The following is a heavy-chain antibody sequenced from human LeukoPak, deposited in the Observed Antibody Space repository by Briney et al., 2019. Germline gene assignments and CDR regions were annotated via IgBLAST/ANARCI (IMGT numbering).Heavy chain of an antibody. CDR2: INPNSGGT. J-gene: IGHJ4*02. Sequence: GASVKVSCKASGYTFTGYYMHWVRQAPGQGLEWMGWINPNSGGTNYAQKFQGRVTMTRDTSISTAYMQLSRLRSDDTALSYCPRDPASSFDYWGQGTLVTVSS. CDR3: PRDPASSFDY. D-gene: IGHD6-6*01. CDR1: GYTFTGYY. V-gene: IGHV1-2*02.